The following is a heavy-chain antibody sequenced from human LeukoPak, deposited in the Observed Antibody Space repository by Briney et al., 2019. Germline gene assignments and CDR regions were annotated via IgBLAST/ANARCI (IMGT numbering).Heavy chain of an antibody. CDR1: GYTFTGYY. Sequence: GSVKVSCKASGYTFTGYYMHWVRQAPGQGLEWLGWINPNSGGTNYPQKFQGRVTMTRDTSISTAHMELSRLRSDDTAVYYCARDWISGTFDAFDMWGQGTKVTVSS. J-gene: IGHJ3*02. V-gene: IGHV1-2*02. CDR2: INPNSGGT. D-gene: IGHD2/OR15-2a*01. CDR3: ARDWISGTFDAFDM.